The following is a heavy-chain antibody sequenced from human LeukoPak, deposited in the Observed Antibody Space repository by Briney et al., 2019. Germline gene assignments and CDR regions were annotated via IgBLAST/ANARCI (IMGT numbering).Heavy chain of an antibody. V-gene: IGHV3-21*01. CDR1: GFTFSSYS. Sequence: GGSLRLSCAASGFTFSSYSMDWVRQAPGKGLEWVSSISSSSSYIYYADSVKGRFTISRDNAKNSLYLQMNSLRAEDTAVYYCARDPPATGTTGFDYWGQGTLVTVFS. J-gene: IGHJ4*02. CDR3: ARDPPATGTTGFDY. D-gene: IGHD1-1*01. CDR2: ISSSSSYI.